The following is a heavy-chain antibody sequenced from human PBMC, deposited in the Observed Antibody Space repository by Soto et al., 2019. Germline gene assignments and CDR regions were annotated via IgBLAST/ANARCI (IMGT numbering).Heavy chain of an antibody. D-gene: IGHD2-15*01. CDR1: GYTFTSYD. CDR3: ARGVVVVPASNWFDP. CDR2: MNPNSGNT. V-gene: IGHV1-8*01. J-gene: IGHJ5*02. Sequence: ASVKVSCKASGYTFTSYDINWVRQATGQGLEWMGWMNPNSGNTGYAQKFQGRVTMTRNTSISTAYMELSSLRSEDTAVYYCARGVVVVPASNWFDPRGQRTPVTVSS.